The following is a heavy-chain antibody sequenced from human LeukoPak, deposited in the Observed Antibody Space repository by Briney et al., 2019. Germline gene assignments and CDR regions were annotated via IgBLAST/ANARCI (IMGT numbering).Heavy chain of an antibody. Sequence: RPGGSLRLSCAASGFTFDDYGMSWVRQAPGKGLEWVSGINWNGGSTGYADSVKGRFTISRDNAKNSLYLQMNSLRAEDTALNYCARDDSSGYYPYYFDYWGQGTLVTVSS. CDR2: INWNGGST. D-gene: IGHD3-22*01. J-gene: IGHJ4*02. V-gene: IGHV3-20*04. CDR3: ARDDSSGYYPYYFDY. CDR1: GFTFDDYG.